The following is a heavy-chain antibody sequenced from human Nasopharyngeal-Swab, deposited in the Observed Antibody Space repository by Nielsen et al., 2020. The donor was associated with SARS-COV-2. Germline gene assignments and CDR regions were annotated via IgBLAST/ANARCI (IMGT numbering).Heavy chain of an antibody. J-gene: IGHJ6*02. D-gene: IGHD3-9*01. Sequence: VRQAPGQGLQWMGWINAYNGNTNYAQKVQGRVTLTTDTSTSTAYMELSRLRSDDTAVYYCARDLRLAPNYYYGMDVWGQGTTVTVSS. CDR2: INAYNGNT. V-gene: IGHV1-18*01. CDR3: ARDLRLAPNYYYGMDV.